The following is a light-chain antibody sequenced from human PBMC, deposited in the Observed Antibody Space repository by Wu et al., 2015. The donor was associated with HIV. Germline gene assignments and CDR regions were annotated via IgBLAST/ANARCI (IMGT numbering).Light chain of an antibody. CDR3: QHRFNWPLV. Sequence: EIVLTQSPATLSLSPGERATLSCRASQSIGSSLAWYQQEPGQAPRLLIYDASDKATGISARFRGSGSGTDFTLTISSLEPEDFAIYYCQHRFNWPLVFGQGHDWRLN. CDR2: DAS. CDR1: QSIGSS. J-gene: IGKJ5*01. V-gene: IGKV3-11*01.